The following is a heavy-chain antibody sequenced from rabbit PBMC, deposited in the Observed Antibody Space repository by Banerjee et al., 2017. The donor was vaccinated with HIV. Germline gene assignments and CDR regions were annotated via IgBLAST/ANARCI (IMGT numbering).Heavy chain of an antibody. CDR2: IDTGSSGYT. D-gene: IGHD2-1*01. J-gene: IGHJ4*01. CDR1: GFSFSSSYW. V-gene: IGHV1S40*01. Sequence: QSLEESGGDLVKPGASLTLTCTASGFSFSSSYWICWVRQAPGKGLEWIACIDTGSSGYTWSASWAKGRFTISKTSSTTVTLQMTSLTAADTGTYFCARSSGDVSLNLWGPGTLVTVS. CDR3: ARSSGDVSLNL.